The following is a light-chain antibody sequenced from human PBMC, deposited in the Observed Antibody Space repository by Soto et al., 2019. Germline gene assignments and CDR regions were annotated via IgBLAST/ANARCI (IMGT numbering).Light chain of an antibody. CDR2: GAS. J-gene: IGKJ4*01. CDR1: QSVSSN. V-gene: IGKV3-15*01. CDR3: QQYDNWPLT. Sequence: EILMPQSPATLPVSPGERATLSSRARQSVSSNLAWYQQKPGQAPRFLIYGASTRATGIPARFSGSGSGTEFTLTISSLQSEDFAVYYCQQYDNWPLTFGGGTKVDIK.